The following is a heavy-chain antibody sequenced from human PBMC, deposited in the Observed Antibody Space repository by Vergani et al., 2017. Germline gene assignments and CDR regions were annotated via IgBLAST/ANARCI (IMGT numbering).Heavy chain of an antibody. D-gene: IGHD1-7*01. J-gene: IGHJ6*04. CDR3: AGDLILWVTGTNYDMGV. Sequence: QVQLVESGGGVVQPGGALRLSCAASGFSFRSYVMHWVRQAPGKGLEWVTVIWYDGSNKNYADSVKGRFTISRDNSKNTLYLQMNSLRAEDTAVYYCAGDLILWVTGTNYDMGVWGKGTTVTVFS. CDR2: IWYDGSNK. V-gene: IGHV3-33*01. CDR1: GFSFRSYV.